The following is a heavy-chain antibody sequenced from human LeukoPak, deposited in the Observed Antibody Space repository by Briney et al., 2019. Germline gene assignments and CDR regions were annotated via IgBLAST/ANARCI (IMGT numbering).Heavy chain of an antibody. D-gene: IGHD3-3*01. CDR2: IINDGSNS. V-gene: IGHV3-30*04. J-gene: IGHJ3*02. CDR3: ARVGSEWFDESGLYAFDI. Sequence: GRSLRLSCSASNFIFYSFAMHWVRQAPGQGLEWLAAIINDGSNSYYADAVKVRFTISRDNGANTLYLEMNRLRLEDTAIYFCARVGSEWFDESGLYAFDIWGQGTPVTVSS. CDR1: NFIFYSFA.